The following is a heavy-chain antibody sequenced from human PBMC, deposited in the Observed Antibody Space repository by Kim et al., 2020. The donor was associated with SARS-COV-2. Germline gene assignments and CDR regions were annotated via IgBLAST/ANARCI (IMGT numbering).Heavy chain of an antibody. V-gene: IGHV1-18*01. CDR2: ISAYNGNT. CDR3: ARDLGEYYGSGTSGGYYGMDV. CDR1: GYTFTSYG. J-gene: IGHJ6*02. D-gene: IGHD3-10*01. Sequence: ASVKVSCKASGYTFTSYGISWVRQAPGQGLEWMGWISAYNGNTNYAQKLQGRVTMTTDTSTSTAYMELRSLRSDDTAVYYCARDLGEYYGSGTSGGYYGMDVWGQGTTVTVSS.